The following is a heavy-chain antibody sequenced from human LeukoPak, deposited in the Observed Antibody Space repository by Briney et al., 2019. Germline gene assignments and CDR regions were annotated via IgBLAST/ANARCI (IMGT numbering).Heavy chain of an antibody. Sequence: GGSLRLSCAASGFTFSSYGMHWVRQAPGKGLEWVAVISYDGSNKYYADSVKGRFTISRDNSKNTLYLQMNSLRAEDTAVYYCAKDSSVYFVVRGVTLDYWGQGTLVSVSS. CDR3: AKDSSVYFVVRGVTLDY. D-gene: IGHD3-10*01. V-gene: IGHV3-30*18. CDR1: GFTFSSYG. CDR2: ISYDGSNK. J-gene: IGHJ4*02.